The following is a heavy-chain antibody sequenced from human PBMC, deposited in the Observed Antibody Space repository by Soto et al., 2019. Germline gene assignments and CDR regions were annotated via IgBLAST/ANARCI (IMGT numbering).Heavy chain of an antibody. J-gene: IGHJ4*02. CDR1: GGSISSYY. Sequence: VQLQESGPGLVKPSETLSLTCTVSGGSISSYYWSWIRQPPGKGLEWIGYIFYSGSTNYNPSLKSRDTISVATSKNQFSLKLSSVTAADTAVYYCARRYSSSSDYWGQGTLVTVSS. CDR2: IFYSGST. CDR3: ARRYSSSSDY. V-gene: IGHV4-59*08. D-gene: IGHD6-13*01.